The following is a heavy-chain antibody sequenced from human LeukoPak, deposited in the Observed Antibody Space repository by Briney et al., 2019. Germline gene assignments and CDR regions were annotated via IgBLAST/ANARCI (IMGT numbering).Heavy chain of an antibody. V-gene: IGHV3-23*01. D-gene: IGHD1-14*01. J-gene: IGHJ5*02. CDR1: GFTFSSYA. CDR3: AKEPGP. Sequence: GGSLRLSCAASGFTFSSYAMSWVRQAPGKGLEWVSGITGSGGGSGGNTYYADSVKGRFTISRDNSKNTLYLQVNSLRAEDTAVYYCAKEPGPWGQGTLVTVSS. CDR2: ITGSGGGSGGNT.